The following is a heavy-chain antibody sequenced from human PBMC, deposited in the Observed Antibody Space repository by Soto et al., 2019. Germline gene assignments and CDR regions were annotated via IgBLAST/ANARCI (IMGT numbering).Heavy chain of an antibody. Sequence: SVKVSCKASGGTFSSYAICWVRQAPGQGLEWMGGIIPIFGTANYAQKFQGRVTITADESTSTAYMELSSLRSEDTAVYYCAIASGYYDSSGYYTFFAYWGQGTLVTVSS. CDR3: AIASGYYDSSGYYTFFAY. J-gene: IGHJ4*02. CDR1: GGTFSSYA. D-gene: IGHD3-22*01. CDR2: IIPIFGTA. V-gene: IGHV1-69*13.